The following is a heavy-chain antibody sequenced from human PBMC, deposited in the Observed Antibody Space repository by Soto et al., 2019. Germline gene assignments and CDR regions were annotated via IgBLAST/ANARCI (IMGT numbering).Heavy chain of an antibody. J-gene: IGHJ6*02. V-gene: IGHV4-4*07. CDR1: GGSISSYY. CDR3: ARERITMVRATYYCYGMDV. CDR2: IYTSGST. D-gene: IGHD3-10*01. Sequence: SETLSLTCTVSGGSISSYYWSWIRQPAGKGLEWIGRIYTSGSTNYNPSLKSRVTISVDTSKNQFSLKLSSVTAADTAVYYCARERITMVRATYYCYGMDVWGQGTTVTVSS.